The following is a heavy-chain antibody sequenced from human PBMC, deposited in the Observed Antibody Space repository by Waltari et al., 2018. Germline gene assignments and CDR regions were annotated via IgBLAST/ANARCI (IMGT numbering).Heavy chain of an antibody. V-gene: IGHV4-39*01. Sequence: QLQLQESGPGLVKPSGTLSLTCTVSDDSISSGDYYWGWIRQPPGKGLEWIGSIYYSGTTSYNPSRRSRVTMSVDTSKKQFSLKLSSVTAADTAVYYCARSLHVFKAAAGMFDYWGQGTLVTVSS. CDR2: IYYSGTT. D-gene: IGHD6-13*01. CDR1: DDSISSGDYY. J-gene: IGHJ4*02. CDR3: ARSLHVFKAAAGMFDY.